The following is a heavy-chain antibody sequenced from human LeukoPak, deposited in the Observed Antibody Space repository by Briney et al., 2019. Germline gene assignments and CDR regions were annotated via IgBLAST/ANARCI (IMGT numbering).Heavy chain of an antibody. J-gene: IGHJ4*02. CDR3: ARDGYYDSSGYYWYFDY. V-gene: IGHV1-46*01. CDR1: GYTFTGYF. D-gene: IGHD3-22*01. CDR2: INPSGGST. Sequence: ASVKVSCKASGYTFTGYFMHWVRQAPGQGLEWMGIINPSGGSTSYAQKFQGRVTMTRDTSTSTVYMELSSLRSEDTAVYYCARDGYYDSSGYYWYFDYWGQGTLVTVSS.